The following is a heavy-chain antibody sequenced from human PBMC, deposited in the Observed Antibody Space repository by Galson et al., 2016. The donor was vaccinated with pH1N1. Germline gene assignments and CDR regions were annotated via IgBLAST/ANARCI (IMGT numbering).Heavy chain of an antibody. J-gene: IGHJ2*01. D-gene: IGHD3-3*01. CDR1: GFIFGDYW. Sequence: SLRLSCAASGFIFGDYWMSWVRQAPGKGLEWLSHITSGSGGINYADSVKGRFTISRDNAKNSLFLEIDSLRAEDPAVYYCTRCANGPLDFWVFDLWGRGTLVSVSP. CDR2: ITSGSGGI. V-gene: IGHV3-11*06. CDR3: TRCANGPLDFWVFDL.